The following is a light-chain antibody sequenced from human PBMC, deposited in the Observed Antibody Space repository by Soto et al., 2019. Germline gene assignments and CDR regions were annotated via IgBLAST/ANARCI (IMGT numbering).Light chain of an antibody. CDR1: KSDIGIYDF. V-gene: IGLV2-8*01. CDR2: EVV. J-gene: IGLJ1*01. CDR3: SSYTSSSLYV. Sequence: QSALTQPPSASGSPGQSVTISCTGSKSDIGIYDFVSWYQHHPGKAPRLIIYEVVQRPSGVPDRFSGSKSGNTASLTVSGLQAADEADYYCSSYTSSSLYVFGTGTKLTVL.